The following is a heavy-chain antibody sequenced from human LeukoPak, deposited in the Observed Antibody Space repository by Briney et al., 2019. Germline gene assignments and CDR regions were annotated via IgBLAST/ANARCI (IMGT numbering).Heavy chain of an antibody. CDR1: GGSISSSSYY. J-gene: IGHJ3*02. D-gene: IGHD2-15*01. V-gene: IGHV4-39*07. CDR3: ARARYCSGGSCRAFDI. Sequence: PSETLSLTCTVSGGSISSSSYYWGWIRQPPGKGLEWIGSIYYSGSTYYNPSLKSRVTISVDTSKNQFSLKLSSVTAADTAVYYCARARYCSGGSCRAFDIWGQGTMVTVSS. CDR2: IYYSGST.